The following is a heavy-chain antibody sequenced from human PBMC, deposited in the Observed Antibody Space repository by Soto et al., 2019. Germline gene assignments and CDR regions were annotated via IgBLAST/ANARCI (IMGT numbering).Heavy chain of an antibody. D-gene: IGHD3-22*01. CDR1: GYSISSGYY. CDR2: IYHSGST. J-gene: IGHJ4*02. CDR3: ARGSVDTVDSSGFYEY. V-gene: IGHV4-38-2*01. Sequence: PSETLSLTCAVSGYSISSGYYWGWIRQPPGKGLEWIGSIYHSGSTYYNPSLKSRVTISVDTSKNQFSLKLSSVTAADTAVYYCARGSVDTVDSSGFYEYWGQGTPVTVS.